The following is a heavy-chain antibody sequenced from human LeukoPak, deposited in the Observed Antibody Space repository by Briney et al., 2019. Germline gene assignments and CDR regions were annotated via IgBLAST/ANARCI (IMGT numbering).Heavy chain of an antibody. J-gene: IGHJ4*02. CDR2: VYYTGST. D-gene: IGHD3-10*01. Sequence: SETLSLTCTVSGGSISSSSYYWGWIRQPPGGGLEWIGYVYYTGSTNYNPSLKSRVTMSVDTSKNQFSLRLNSVTAADTAVYYCARGRWLGYWGQRIPVTVSS. V-gene: IGHV4-61*05. CDR3: ARGRWLGY. CDR1: GGSISSSSYY.